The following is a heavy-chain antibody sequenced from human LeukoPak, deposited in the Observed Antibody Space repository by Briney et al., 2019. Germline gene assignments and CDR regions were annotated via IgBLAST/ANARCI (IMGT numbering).Heavy chain of an antibody. Sequence: SETLSLTRAVYGGSFSGYYWSWIRQPPGKGLEWIGEINHGGSTNSNPSLKSRVTISLDTSKNQFSLQLNSVTPEDTAVYYCARWGPSGSYLGYYYYYYMDVWGKGTTVTVSS. CDR2: INHGGST. CDR1: GGSFSGYY. J-gene: IGHJ6*03. CDR3: ARWGPSGSYLGYYYYYYMDV. V-gene: IGHV4-34*01. D-gene: IGHD1-26*01.